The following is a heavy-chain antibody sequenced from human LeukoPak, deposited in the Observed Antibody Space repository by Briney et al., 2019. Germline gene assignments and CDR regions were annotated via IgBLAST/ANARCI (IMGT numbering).Heavy chain of an antibody. Sequence: SETLSLTCTVCGGSLRSGGEYWRSIRQHPGKGLEWIGYIYYSGSTYYSPSLKSRVTISVDTSKNQFSLKLSSVTAADTAVYYCARNKPSSSWYPGLDHYWGQGTLVTVSS. J-gene: IGHJ4*02. V-gene: IGHV4-31*03. CDR1: GGSLRSGGEY. CDR2: IYYSGST. CDR3: ARNKPSSSWYPGLDHY. D-gene: IGHD6-13*01.